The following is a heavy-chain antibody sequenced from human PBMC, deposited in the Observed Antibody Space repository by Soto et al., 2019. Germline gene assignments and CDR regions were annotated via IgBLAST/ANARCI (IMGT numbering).Heavy chain of an antibody. CDR1: GYTFSNYG. CDR3: ARVVPGAEAWFGP. D-gene: IGHD2-2*01. CDR2: ISLYSDGT. Sequence: VKVSCKTSGYTFSNYGITWVRQAPGQPLEWLGWISLYSDGTNYAQKFQGRVSMTTDTSTTTAYMELRSLRSDDTAVYYCARVVPGAEAWFGPWGQGTPVTVSS. V-gene: IGHV1-18*01. J-gene: IGHJ5*02.